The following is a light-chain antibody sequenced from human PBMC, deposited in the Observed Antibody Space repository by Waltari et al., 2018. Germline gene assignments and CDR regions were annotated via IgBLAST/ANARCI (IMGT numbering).Light chain of an antibody. Sequence: QSVLTQPPSASGAPGQRVTISCSGSRSNIGTNTVNWYQQFPGTAPKLLISTNNRRPSGVPDRVSGSKSGTSASLAISGLQSEDEADYYCATWDDRLDGVVFGGGTKLTV. J-gene: IGLJ3*02. CDR2: TNN. CDR3: ATWDDRLDGVV. V-gene: IGLV1-44*01. CDR1: RSNIGTNT.